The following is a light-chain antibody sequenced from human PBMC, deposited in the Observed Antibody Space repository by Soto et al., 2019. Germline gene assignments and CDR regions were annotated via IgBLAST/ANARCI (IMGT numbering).Light chain of an antibody. J-gene: IGLJ1*01. CDR1: SSNIAAGYD. V-gene: IGLV1-40*01. CDR2: GNS. CDR3: QSYDSSLSGSYV. Sequence: QSVRKQPPAVSGAPGERVPISSPGGSSNIAAGYDVHWYQQLPGTAPKLLIYGNSNRPSGVPDRFSGSKSGTSASLAITGLQAEDEADYYCQSYDSSLSGSYVFGTGTKVTVL.